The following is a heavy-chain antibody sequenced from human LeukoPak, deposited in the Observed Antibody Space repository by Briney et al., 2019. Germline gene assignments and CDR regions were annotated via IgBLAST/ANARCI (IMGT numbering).Heavy chain of an antibody. CDR2: INPNSGGT. CDR3: ARESYYYYGMDV. J-gene: IGHJ6*02. CDR1: GYTFTGYC. Sequence: ASVKVSCKASGYTFTGYCMHWVRQAPGQGLEWMGWINPNSGGTNYAQKFQGRVTMTRDTSISTAYMELSRLRSDDTAVYYCARESYYYYGMDVWGQGTTVTVSS. V-gene: IGHV1-2*02.